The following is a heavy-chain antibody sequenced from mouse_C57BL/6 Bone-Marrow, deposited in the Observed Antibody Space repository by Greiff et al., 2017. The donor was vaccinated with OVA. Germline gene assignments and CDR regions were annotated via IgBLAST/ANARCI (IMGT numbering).Heavy chain of an antibody. D-gene: IGHD2-1*01. J-gene: IGHJ4*01. V-gene: IGHV1-69*01. CDR3: ARGYGNYGAMDY. CDR1: GYTFTSYW. Sequence: QVQLQQPGAELVMPGASVKLSCKASGYTFTSYWMHWVKQRPGQGLEWIGEIDPSDSYTNYNQKFKGKSTLTVDKSSSTAYMQLSSLTSEDSAVYYCARGYGNYGAMDYWGQGTSVTVSS. CDR2: IDPSDSYT.